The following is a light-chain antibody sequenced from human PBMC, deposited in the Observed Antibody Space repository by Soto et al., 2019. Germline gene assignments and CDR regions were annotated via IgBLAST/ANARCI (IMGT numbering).Light chain of an antibody. CDR1: QSVSSSY. J-gene: IGKJ5*01. CDR2: GAS. Sequence: EIVLTQSPGTLSLSPGEGATLSCRASQSVSSSYIAWYQQRPGQTPSLLIYGASTRATGIPDRFSGSGSGKHFTLTISRLEPGDFAVYYCQHCGGTTFTFGQWTRLEIK. V-gene: IGKV3-20*01. CDR3: QHCGGTTFT.